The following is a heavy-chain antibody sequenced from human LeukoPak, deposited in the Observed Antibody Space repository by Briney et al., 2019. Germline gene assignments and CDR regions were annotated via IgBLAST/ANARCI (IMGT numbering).Heavy chain of an antibody. D-gene: IGHD6-19*01. CDR2: LCGSGGRA. CDR3: AKCIAVAGTTEDY. J-gene: IGHJ4*02. CDR1: GFTVSRNY. V-gene: IGHV3-23*01. Sequence: GGSLSLSCAASGFTVSRNYMTCVRQAPGKGVEWVSALCGSGGRAYYAASVTGRFTICSDNSKNTPYLQINSLSAQGRAVHYCAKCIAVAGTTEDYWGQGTLVTVSS.